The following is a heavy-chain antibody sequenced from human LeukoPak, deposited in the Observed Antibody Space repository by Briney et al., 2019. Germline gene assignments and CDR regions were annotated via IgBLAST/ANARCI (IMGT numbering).Heavy chain of an antibody. CDR3: ARDRTVEMATISDY. CDR1: GFTFSSFG. J-gene: IGHJ4*02. D-gene: IGHD5-24*01. V-gene: IGHV3-30*02. Sequence: PGGSLRLSCAASGFTFSSFGMNWVRQAPGKGLEWVTFIRYDGIAIQYADSVKGRFTISRDNAKNSLYLQMNSLRAEDTAVYYCARDRTVEMATISDYWGQGTLVTVSS. CDR2: IRYDGIAI.